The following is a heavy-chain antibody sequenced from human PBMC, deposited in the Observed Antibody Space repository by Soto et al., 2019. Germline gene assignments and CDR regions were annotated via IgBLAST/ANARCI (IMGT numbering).Heavy chain of an antibody. D-gene: IGHD3-22*01. CDR3: ARMNYYDTSGYPFDY. J-gene: IGHJ4*02. CDR1: GGSISSSSYY. CDR2: IYYSGST. Sequence: SETLSLTCTVSGGSISSSSYYWGWIRQPPGKGLEWIGSIYYSGSTYYNPSLKSRVTISVDTSKNQFSLKLSSVTAADTAVYYCARMNYYDTSGYPFDYWGQGMMVTVPQ. V-gene: IGHV4-39*01.